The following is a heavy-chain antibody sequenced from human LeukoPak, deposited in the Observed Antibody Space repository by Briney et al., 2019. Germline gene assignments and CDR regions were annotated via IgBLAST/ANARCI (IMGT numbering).Heavy chain of an antibody. CDR2: ISGSGGRT. J-gene: IGHJ4*02. Sequence: TGGSLRLSCAASGFSFNSYAMSWVRQAPGKGLEWVSAISGSGGRTHFADSVKGRFTISRDKSKNTMSLQMNSLRAEDTAVYFCAKDREYSSSWNYYFDSGGQGTLVTVSS. V-gene: IGHV3-23*01. CDR1: GFSFNSYA. CDR3: AKDREYSSSWNYYFDS. D-gene: IGHD6-13*01.